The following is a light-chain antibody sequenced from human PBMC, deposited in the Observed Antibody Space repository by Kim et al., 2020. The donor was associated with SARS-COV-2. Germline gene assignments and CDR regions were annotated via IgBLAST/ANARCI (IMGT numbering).Light chain of an antibody. CDR2: WAS. CDR1: QTVLYNSNNTNY. V-gene: IGKV4-1*01. CDR3: QQYYSTPPS. J-gene: IGKJ2*03. Sequence: ATLNCKSSQTVLYNSNNTNYLAWYQQKPGQAPKLLIYWASIRESGVSDRFSGSGSETDFTLTISSLQAEDVAVYYCQQYYSTPPSFGQGTKLEIK.